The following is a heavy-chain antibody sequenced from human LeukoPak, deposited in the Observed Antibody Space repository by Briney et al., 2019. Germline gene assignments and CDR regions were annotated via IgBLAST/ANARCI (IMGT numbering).Heavy chain of an antibody. J-gene: IGHJ3*02. CDR2: ISGSSSYI. D-gene: IGHD5-24*01. CDR3: ARTLEMATIEYALDI. V-gene: IGHV3-21*01. CDR1: GFTFSSYS. Sequence: PGGSLRLSCAASGFTFSSYSMSWVRQAPGKGLEWVSSISGSSSYIYYADSVKGRFTISRDNAKNSLYLQMNSLRAEDTAVYYCARTLEMATIEYALDIWGQGTMVTVSS.